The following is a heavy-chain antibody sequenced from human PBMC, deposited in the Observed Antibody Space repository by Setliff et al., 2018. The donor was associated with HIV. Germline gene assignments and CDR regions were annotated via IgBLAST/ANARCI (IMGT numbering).Heavy chain of an antibody. CDR2: ISAYNGNT. V-gene: IGHV1-18*01. Sequence: ASVKVSCKASGYTFTSYGISWVRQAPGQGLEWMGWISAYNGNTNYAQKLQGRVTMTTDTSTSTAYMELRSLRSDDTAVYYCAREFPRIVVVPAAIGYYYYYYYGMDIWGQGTTVTVSS. CDR1: GYTFTSYG. CDR3: AREFPRIVVVPAAIGYYYYYYYGMDI. D-gene: IGHD2-2*02. J-gene: IGHJ6*02.